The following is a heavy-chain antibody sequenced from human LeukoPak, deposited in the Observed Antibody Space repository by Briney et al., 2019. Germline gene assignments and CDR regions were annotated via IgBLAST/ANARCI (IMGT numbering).Heavy chain of an antibody. D-gene: IGHD4-17*01. Sequence: GGSLRLSCAASGFTFSTYSKNWVRQAPGKGLEWVSSISSTSRHKYYADSVKGRFTISRDNAKNSLFLQMNSLRAEDTAVYYCVRDMTTVTTCYLQYWGQGTLVTVSS. CDR2: ISSTSRHK. V-gene: IGHV3-21*06. CDR1: GFTFSTYS. J-gene: IGHJ1*01. CDR3: VRDMTTVTTCYLQY.